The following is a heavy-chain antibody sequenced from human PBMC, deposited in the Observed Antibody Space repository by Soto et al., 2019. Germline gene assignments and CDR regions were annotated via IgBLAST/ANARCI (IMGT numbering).Heavy chain of an antibody. Sequence: GSLRLSCVASGFTFWGDWRSWVRQAPGKGLEWVANIKQDGSAKQYLDSVRGRFTISRDNSKNSVYLQMNSLRAEDTALYYCARDFYGGFSYGPGDNWGQGTLVTVSS. D-gene: IGHD2-15*01. J-gene: IGHJ4*02. CDR1: GFTFWGDW. CDR2: IKQDGSAK. CDR3: ARDFYGGFSYGPGDN. V-gene: IGHV3-7*01.